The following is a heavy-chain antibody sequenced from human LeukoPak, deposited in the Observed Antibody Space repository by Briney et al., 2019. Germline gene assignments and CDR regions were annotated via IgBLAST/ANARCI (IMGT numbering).Heavy chain of an antibody. Sequence: SETLSLTCAVSGYSISSGYYWGWIRQPPGKGLEWIGSIYHSGSTYYNPSLKSRVTISVDTSKNQFSLKLSSVTAADTAVYYCARVVVVVPAAINGFDYWGQGTLVTVSS. J-gene: IGHJ4*02. CDR3: ARVVVVVPAAINGFDY. CDR1: GYSISSGYY. V-gene: IGHV4-38-2*01. D-gene: IGHD2-2*01. CDR2: IYHSGST.